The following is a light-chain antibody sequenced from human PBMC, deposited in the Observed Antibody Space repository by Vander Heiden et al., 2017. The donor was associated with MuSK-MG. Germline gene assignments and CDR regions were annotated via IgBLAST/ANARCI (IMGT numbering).Light chain of an antibody. J-gene: IGLJ2*01. CDR1: AWTKKY. CDR3: QSADSSGTGVV. Sequence: SYELTQPPSVAVSPGQTARITCSGSAWTKKYAYWYQQKPGQAPVLLIYKDSERHSGVPERFSGSSSGTTVTFTISGVQAEEEADYYCQSADSSGTGVVFGGGTKLTVL. V-gene: IGLV3-25*02. CDR2: KDS.